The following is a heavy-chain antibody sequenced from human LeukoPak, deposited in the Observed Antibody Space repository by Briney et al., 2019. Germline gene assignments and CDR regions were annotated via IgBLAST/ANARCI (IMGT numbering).Heavy chain of an antibody. CDR3: ARRVWYCSGASCYSGDYFDY. Sequence: GESLKISCKGSGYSFTSYWIAWVRQMPGKGLEWIGIIYPGGSDTRYSPSCQGQVTISAGQSISTASLQWSSLKASDTAMYYCARRVWYCSGASCYSGDYFDYWGQGILVTVSS. CDR2: IYPGGSDT. D-gene: IGHD2-15*01. V-gene: IGHV5-51*01. J-gene: IGHJ4*02. CDR1: GYSFTSYW.